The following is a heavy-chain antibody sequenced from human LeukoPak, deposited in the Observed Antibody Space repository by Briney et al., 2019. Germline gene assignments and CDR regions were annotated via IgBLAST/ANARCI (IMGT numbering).Heavy chain of an antibody. J-gene: IGHJ3*02. CDR3: ALELVVPAALERLNAFDI. D-gene: IGHD2-2*01. CDR2: INHSGGT. CDR1: GGSFSGFR. Sequence: SETLSLTCAVSGGSFSGFRWHWIRQPPGKGPEWIGEINHSGGTTYNPSLKSRVTISVDTSKIQFSLNLTSVTAADTAVYYCALELVVPAALERLNAFDIWGHGTMVTVSS. V-gene: IGHV4-34*01.